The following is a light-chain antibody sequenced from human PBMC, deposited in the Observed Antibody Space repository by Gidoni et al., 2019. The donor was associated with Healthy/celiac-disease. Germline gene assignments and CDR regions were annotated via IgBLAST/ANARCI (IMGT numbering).Light chain of an antibody. CDR3: QQTYNTPLT. J-gene: IGKJ4*01. CDR1: QTISNY. Sequence: DIQMTQSPSSLSASVGDRVTITCRASQTISNYLNWYQQKPGKPPKLLIYAASSLQSGVPSRFSGSGSGTDFTLTISSLQPEDFATFYCQQTYNTPLTFXGXTKVEIK. V-gene: IGKV1-39*01. CDR2: AAS.